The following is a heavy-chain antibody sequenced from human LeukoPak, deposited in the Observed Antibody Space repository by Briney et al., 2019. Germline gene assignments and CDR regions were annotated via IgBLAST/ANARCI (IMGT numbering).Heavy chain of an antibody. CDR1: GYSFTSYW. V-gene: IGHV5-51*01. D-gene: IGHD5-12*01. J-gene: IGHJ4*02. Sequence: GESLKISCKGSGYSFTSYWIGLVRQMPGKGLEWMGIIYPGDSDTRYSPSFQGQVTISADKSISTAYLQWSSLKASDTAMYYCARVGQVDIVATNHLWIGYFDYWGQGTLVTVSS. CDR2: IYPGDSDT. CDR3: ARVGQVDIVATNHLWIGYFDY.